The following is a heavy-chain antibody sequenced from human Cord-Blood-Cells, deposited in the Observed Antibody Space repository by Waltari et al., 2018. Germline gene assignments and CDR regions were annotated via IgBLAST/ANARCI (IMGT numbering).Heavy chain of an antibody. D-gene: IGHD1-26*01. CDR1: GGSFSGYY. CDR2: INHSGST. V-gene: IGHV4-34*01. CDR3: ARLSGSYYFDY. J-gene: IGHJ4*02. Sequence: QVQLQQWGAGLLKPSETLSLTCAVYGGSFSGYYWSWIRQPPGKGLEWIGEINHSGSTNSDPSLKSRVTISVDTSKNQFSRKLSSVTAADTAVYYCARLSGSYYFDYWGQGTLVTVSS.